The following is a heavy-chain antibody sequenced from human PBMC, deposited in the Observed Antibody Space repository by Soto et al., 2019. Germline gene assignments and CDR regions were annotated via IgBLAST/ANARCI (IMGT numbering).Heavy chain of an antibody. Sequence: QVQLVQSGAEAKKPGASVKVSCTASGYTFFGYYMHWVRQAPGQGLEWMGWINPNSGGTKSAQRFQGRVTMTRDTSISTAYMELSGLTSDDTAVYYCATGTYSDFVYWGQGTLVTVSS. V-gene: IGHV1-2*02. CDR2: INPNSGGT. J-gene: IGHJ4*02. CDR1: GYTFFGYY. D-gene: IGHD4-4*01. CDR3: ATGTYSDFVY.